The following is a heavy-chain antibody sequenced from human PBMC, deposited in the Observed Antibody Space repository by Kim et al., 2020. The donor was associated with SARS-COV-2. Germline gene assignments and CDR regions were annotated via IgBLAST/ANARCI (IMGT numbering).Heavy chain of an antibody. J-gene: IGHJ6*02. CDR1: GITVSSNY. CDR3: ARDAASYGMDV. CDR2: IYSGGST. Sequence: GGSLRLSCAASGITVSSNYMSWVRQAPGKGLEWVSVIYSGGSTFYADSVKGRFPISRHNSKNTLYLQMNSLRAEDTAVYYCARDAASYGMDVWGQGTTVT. V-gene: IGHV3-53*04.